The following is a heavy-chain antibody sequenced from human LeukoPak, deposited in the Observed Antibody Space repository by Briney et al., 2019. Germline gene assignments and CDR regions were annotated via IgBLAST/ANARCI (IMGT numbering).Heavy chain of an antibody. D-gene: IGHD3-3*02. Sequence: GGSLRLSCADSGFTFRSYRMIWVRQAPGKGLEWVANIKQDGSETYYVDAVKGRFTISRDNAKNSLYLQMNSLRAEDTAVYYCARVNSFVYAFGIWGQGTMVTVSS. V-gene: IGHV3-7*01. CDR1: GFTFRSYR. CDR3: ARVNSFVYAFGI. J-gene: IGHJ3*02. CDR2: IKQDGSET.